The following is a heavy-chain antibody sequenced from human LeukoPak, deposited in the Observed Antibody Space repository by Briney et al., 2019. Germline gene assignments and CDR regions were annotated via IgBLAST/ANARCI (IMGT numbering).Heavy chain of an antibody. Sequence: SETLSLTCTVSGGSISSYYWSWIRQPPGKGLEWIGYIYYSGSTNYNPSLNSRVTISTDTSKNQFSLKLSSVTAADTAVYYCARLAVDCSGGTCYHARYIDYWGQGTLVTVSS. V-gene: IGHV4-59*08. D-gene: IGHD2-15*01. CDR2: IYYSGST. J-gene: IGHJ4*02. CDR3: ARLAVDCSGGTCYHARYIDY. CDR1: GGSISSYY.